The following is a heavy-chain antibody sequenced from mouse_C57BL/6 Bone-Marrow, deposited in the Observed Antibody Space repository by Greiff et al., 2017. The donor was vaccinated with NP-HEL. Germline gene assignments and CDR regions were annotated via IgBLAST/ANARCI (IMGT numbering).Heavy chain of an antibody. V-gene: IGHV1-69*01. Sequence: QVQLMQSGAELVMPGASVKLSCTASGYTFTSYWMHWVKQRPGQGLVWIGEFVPSDSYTNSNQKFKGKSTLTVDKSSSTAYMQLSSLTSEHSAVYYCARGGAMDYWGQGTSVTVSA. CDR3: ARGGAMDY. J-gene: IGHJ4*01. CDR2: FVPSDSYT. CDR1: GYTFTSYW.